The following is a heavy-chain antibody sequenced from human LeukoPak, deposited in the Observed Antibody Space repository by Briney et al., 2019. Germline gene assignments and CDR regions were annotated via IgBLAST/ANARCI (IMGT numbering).Heavy chain of an antibody. J-gene: IGHJ3*02. CDR1: GFTVSSNY. D-gene: IGHD2-2*03. CDR2: IYSGGST. Sequence: GGSLRLSCAASGFTVSSNYMSWVRQAPGKGLEWVSVIYSGGSTYYADSVKGRFTISRDNSKNTLYLQMNSLRAEDTVVYYCARVGYCSSTSCPAHAFDIWGQGTMVTVSS. V-gene: IGHV3-66*02. CDR3: ARVGYCSSTSCPAHAFDI.